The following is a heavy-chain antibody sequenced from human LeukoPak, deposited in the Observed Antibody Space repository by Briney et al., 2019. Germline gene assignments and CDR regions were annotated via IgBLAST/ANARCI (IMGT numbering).Heavy chain of an antibody. CDR1: GFTFSSYA. Sequence: GGSLRLSCAASGFTFSSYAMHWVRQAPGKGLEWVAVISYDGSNKYYADSVKGRFTISRDNSKNTLYLQMNSLRAEDTAVYYCERLAAAGSSDDYWGQGTLVTVSS. J-gene: IGHJ4*02. CDR3: ERLAAAGSSDDY. V-gene: IGHV3-30-3*01. D-gene: IGHD6-13*01. CDR2: ISYDGSNK.